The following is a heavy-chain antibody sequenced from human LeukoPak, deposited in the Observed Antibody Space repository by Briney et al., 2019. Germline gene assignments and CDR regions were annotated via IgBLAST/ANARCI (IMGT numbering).Heavy chain of an antibody. Sequence: PGGSLRLSCVASGFSFSDYAMSWVRQSPGQGLQWVSVINDRSNFKVYADSVRGRFIISRDNSQNTLYLEMNSLRADDTAIYCCAKDHFTGGDYRDYFDLWGQGVLVTVSS. J-gene: IGHJ4*02. CDR2: INDRSNFK. D-gene: IGHD5-12*01. CDR3: AKDHFTGGDYRDYFDL. V-gene: IGHV3-23*01. CDR1: GFSFSDYA.